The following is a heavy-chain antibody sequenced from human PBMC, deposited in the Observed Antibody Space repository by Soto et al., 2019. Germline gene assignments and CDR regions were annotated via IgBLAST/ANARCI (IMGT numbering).Heavy chain of an antibody. CDR3: ARDKGIWRYYYYGMDV. J-gene: IGHJ6*02. D-gene: IGHD3-3*01. CDR1: GGSISSGDYY. V-gene: IGHV4-31*03. CDR2: IYYSGST. Sequence: TLSLTCTVSGGSISSGDYYWSWIRQHPGKVLEWVGYIYYSGSTYYNPSLKSRVTISVDTSKNQFSLKLSSVTAADMAVYYCARDKGIWRYYYYGMDVWGQGTTVTVSS.